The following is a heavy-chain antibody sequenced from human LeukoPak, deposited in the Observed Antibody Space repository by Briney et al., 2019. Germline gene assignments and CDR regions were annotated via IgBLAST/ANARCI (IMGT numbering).Heavy chain of an antibody. CDR2: IHPNGYS. J-gene: IGHJ4*02. Sequence: ASVKVSCKPSGYIFTGYYLHWLRQAPGQGLERLGCIHPNGYSEPAPIFRGRVTMTRDTSLSTAYMDLSTLKSDDTAVYYCAIECCFDGNIYSKGFEYWGLGTVVTVSS. V-gene: IGHV1-2*02. D-gene: IGHD3-10*01. CDR1: GYIFTGYY. CDR3: AIECCFDGNIYSKGFEY.